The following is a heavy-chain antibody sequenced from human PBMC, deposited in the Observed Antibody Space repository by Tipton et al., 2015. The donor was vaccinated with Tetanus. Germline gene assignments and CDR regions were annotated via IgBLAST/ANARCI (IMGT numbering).Heavy chain of an antibody. V-gene: IGHV4-61*08. CDR1: RGSLRSDDYQ. Sequence: TLSLTCSVSRGSLRSDDYQWNWIRQPPGKGLEWLAYISPSGRTNSNYSLKSRVNISLDRSENQISLMLTSVTAADTAVYYCARVACSSTSCYSHYFDYWGPGSLVTVSS. CDR3: ARVACSSTSCYSHYFDY. D-gene: IGHD2-2*01. CDR2: ISPSGRT. J-gene: IGHJ4*02.